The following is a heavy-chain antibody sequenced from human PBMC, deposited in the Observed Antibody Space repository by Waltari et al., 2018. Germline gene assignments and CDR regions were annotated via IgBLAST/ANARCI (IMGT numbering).Heavy chain of an antibody. CDR1: GYTFTSYD. CDR2: RNPNSGNT. V-gene: IGHV1-8*01. Sequence: QVQLVQSGAEVKKPGASVKVSCKASGYTFTSYDINWVRQATGQGLEWMGWRNPNSGNTGYAQKFQGRVTMTRNTSISTAYMELSSLRSEDTAVYYCARGRSQGYYYDSSGYYGYWGQGTLVTVSS. D-gene: IGHD3-22*01. J-gene: IGHJ4*02. CDR3: ARGRSQGYYYDSSGYYGY.